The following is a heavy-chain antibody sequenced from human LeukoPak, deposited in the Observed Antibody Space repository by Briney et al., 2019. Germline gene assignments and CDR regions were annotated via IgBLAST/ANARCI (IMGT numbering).Heavy chain of an antibody. CDR1: GFNISDYG. V-gene: IGHV3-33*06. D-gene: IGHD3-22*01. J-gene: IGHJ4*02. CDR2: MWYDGRNK. CDR3: ANMVVVITTGY. Sequence: PGGSLRLSCAASGFNISDYGINWVRQAPGKGLEWVAVMWYDGRNKYYGDSVKGRFTISRDTSKNTLYLQMNSLRAEDTAVYYCANMVVVITTGYWGQGTLVTVSS.